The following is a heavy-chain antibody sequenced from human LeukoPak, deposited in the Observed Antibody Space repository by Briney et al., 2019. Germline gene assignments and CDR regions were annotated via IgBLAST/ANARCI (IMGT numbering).Heavy chain of an antibody. CDR2: IYHSGTT. Sequence: SETLSLTCTVSGGSISSGGYYWAWIRQPPGKGLEWIGYIYHSGTTSYNPSLKSRLTMSVDRSKNQFSLKLSSVTAADTAVYFCARAPQVVPAAYYMDVWGKGTTVTVSS. CDR3: ARAPQVVPAAYYMDV. CDR1: GGSISSGGYY. J-gene: IGHJ6*03. D-gene: IGHD2-2*01. V-gene: IGHV4-30-2*01.